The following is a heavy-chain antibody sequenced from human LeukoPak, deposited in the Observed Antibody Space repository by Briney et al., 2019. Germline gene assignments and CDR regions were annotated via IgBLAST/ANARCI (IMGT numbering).Heavy chain of an antibody. Sequence: SETLSLTCTVSGGSISSSSYYWGWIRQPPGKGLEWIGSIYYSGSTYYNPSLKSRVTISVDTSKNQFSLKLSSVTAADTAVYYCARGHIVVVITGHNWFDPWGQGTLVTVSS. CDR2: IYYSGST. V-gene: IGHV4-39*07. CDR3: ARGHIVVVITGHNWFDP. CDR1: GGSISSSSYY. J-gene: IGHJ5*02. D-gene: IGHD3-22*01.